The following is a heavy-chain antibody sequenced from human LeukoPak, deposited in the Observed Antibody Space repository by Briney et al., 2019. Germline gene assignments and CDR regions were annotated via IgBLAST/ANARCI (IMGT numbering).Heavy chain of an antibody. CDR2: INSDGSST. D-gene: IGHD2-8*02. CDR1: GFTFSSYW. Sequence: PGGSLRLSCAASGFTFSSYWMHWVRQAPGKGLVWVSRINSDGSSTSYADSVKGRFTISRDNAKNTLYLQMNSLRAEDTAVYYCANREYWRRPLYYYYMDVWGKGTTVTVSS. CDR3: ANREYWRRPLYYYYMDV. J-gene: IGHJ6*03. V-gene: IGHV3-74*01.